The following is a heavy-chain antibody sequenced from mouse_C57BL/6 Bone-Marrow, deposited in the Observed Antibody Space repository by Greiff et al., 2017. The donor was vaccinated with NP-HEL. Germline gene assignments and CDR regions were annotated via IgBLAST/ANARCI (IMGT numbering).Heavy chain of an antibody. Sequence: VQLKESGPVLVKPGASVKMSCKASGYTFTDYYMNWVKQSHGKSLEWIGVINPYNGGTSSNQKFKGKATLTVDKSSSTAYMALKSLTSEDSAVYYCARSPYYYGSSYDWYFDVWGTGTTVTVSS. CDR2: INPYNGGT. D-gene: IGHD1-1*01. CDR3: ARSPYYYGSSYDWYFDV. CDR1: GYTFTDYY. J-gene: IGHJ1*03. V-gene: IGHV1-19*01.